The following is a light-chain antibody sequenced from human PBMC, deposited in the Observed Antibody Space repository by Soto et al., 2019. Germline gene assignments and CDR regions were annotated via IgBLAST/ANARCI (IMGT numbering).Light chain of an antibody. CDR1: QSISSY. J-gene: IGKJ1*01. CDR3: LPRYSTPQT. CDR2: GAS. Sequence: DIQMTQSPSSLSASVGARVTIPCRASQSISSYFNWYQQKPGKAPKLLIYGASSLQSGVPSRFRGSGSWTEFTLTSSRLQPEDFATYYCLPRYSTPQTFGPGTK. V-gene: IGKV1-39*01.